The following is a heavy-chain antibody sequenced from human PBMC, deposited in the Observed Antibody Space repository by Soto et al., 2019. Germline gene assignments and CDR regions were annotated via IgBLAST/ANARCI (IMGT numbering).Heavy chain of an antibody. CDR3: ARDYYDSSGNATDNY. D-gene: IGHD3-22*01. V-gene: IGHV1-69*13. J-gene: IGHJ4*02. CDR1: GGTFSSYA. CDR2: IIPIFGTA. Sequence: GASVKVSCKASGGTFSSYAISWVRQAPGQGLEWMGGIIPIFGTANYAQKFQGRVTITADESTSTAYMELSSLRSEDTAVYYCARDYYDSSGNATDNYWGQGTLVTVCS.